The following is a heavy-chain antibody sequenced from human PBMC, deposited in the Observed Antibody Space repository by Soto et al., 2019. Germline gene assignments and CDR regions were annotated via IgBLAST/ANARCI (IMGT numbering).Heavy chain of an antibody. D-gene: IGHD6-6*01. CDR3: ARERGSSSSGAFDI. Sequence: SVKVSCKASGGTFSSYAISWVRQAPGQGLEWMGGIIPIFGTANYAQKFQGRVTITADESTSTAYMELSSLRSEDTAVYYCARERGSSSSGAFDIWGQGTMVTVSS. CDR1: GGTFSSYA. J-gene: IGHJ3*02. V-gene: IGHV1-69*13. CDR2: IIPIFGTA.